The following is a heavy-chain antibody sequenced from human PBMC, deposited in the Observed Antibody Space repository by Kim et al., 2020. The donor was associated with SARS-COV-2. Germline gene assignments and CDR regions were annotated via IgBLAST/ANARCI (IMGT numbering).Heavy chain of an antibody. CDR3: AKDLLDSCGYWFPGYYSG. V-gene: IGHV3-23*01. CDR1: GFTFSSYA. J-gene: IGHJ6*01. Sequence: GGSLRLSCAASGFTFSSYAMSWVRQAPGKGLEWVSAISGSGGTTYYADSVKGRFTISSDNTKNTLFLQMNSRSAEDTAEYYSAKDLLDSCGYWFPGYYSG. D-gene: IGHD3-22*01. CDR2: ISGSGGTT.